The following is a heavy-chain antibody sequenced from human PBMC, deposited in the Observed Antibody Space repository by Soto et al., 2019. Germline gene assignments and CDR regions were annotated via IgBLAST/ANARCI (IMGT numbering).Heavy chain of an antibody. CDR3: VRGYCTSDPCSGDFQY. J-gene: IGHJ1*01. CDR2: IHPISGAT. CDR1: GYTFTDYC. V-gene: IGHV1-46*04. D-gene: IGHD2-8*01. Sequence: QVQLVQSGAEVKKPGASVKVSCKASGYTFTDYCIHWVRQAPGQGLEWMGMIHPISGATGYAQKLQGRVPMTRDTSTTTGYMELGSLRSDDTALYYCVRGYCTSDPCSGDFQYWGQGTLVTVSS.